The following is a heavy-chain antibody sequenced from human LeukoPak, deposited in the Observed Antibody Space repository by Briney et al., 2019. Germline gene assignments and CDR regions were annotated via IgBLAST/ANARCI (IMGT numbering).Heavy chain of an antibody. Sequence: ASVTVSCKASGYTFTSYDINWVRQATGQGLEWMGWMNPNSGNTGYAQKFQGRVTMTRNTSISTAYMELSSLRSEDTAVYYCARTIAVAGTGSYYFDYWGQGTLVTVSS. D-gene: IGHD6-19*01. CDR1: GYTFTSYD. J-gene: IGHJ4*02. CDR3: ARTIAVAGTGSYYFDY. CDR2: MNPNSGNT. V-gene: IGHV1-8*01.